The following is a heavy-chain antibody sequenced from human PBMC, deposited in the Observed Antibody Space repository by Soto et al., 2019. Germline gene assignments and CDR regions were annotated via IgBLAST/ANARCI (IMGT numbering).Heavy chain of an antibody. J-gene: IGHJ6*03. D-gene: IGHD3-10*01. CDR1: GGTFSSYT. Sequence: QVQLVQSGAEVKKPGSSVKVSCKATGGTFSSYTISWVRQAPGQGLEWMGRIIPILGIANYAQKFQGRVTITADKSTRTAYMELSSMRSEDTAVYYCARTPRTRSYMDVWGKGTTVTVSS. CDR3: ARTPRTRSYMDV. CDR2: IIPILGIA. V-gene: IGHV1-69*02.